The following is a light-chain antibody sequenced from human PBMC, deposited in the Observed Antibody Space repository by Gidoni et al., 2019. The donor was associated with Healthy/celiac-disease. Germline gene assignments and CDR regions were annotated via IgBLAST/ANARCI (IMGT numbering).Light chain of an antibody. J-gene: IGKJ5*01. V-gene: IGKV3-20*01. CDR2: GAS. CDR1: QSVSSSY. CDR3: QQYGSSPPGIT. Sequence: DIVLTQSPATLSLSPGERATLSCRASQSVSSSYLAWYQQKPGQAPRLLIYGASSRATGIPDRFSGSGSGTDFTLTISRLEPEDFAVYYCQQYGSSPPGITFGQGTRLEIK.